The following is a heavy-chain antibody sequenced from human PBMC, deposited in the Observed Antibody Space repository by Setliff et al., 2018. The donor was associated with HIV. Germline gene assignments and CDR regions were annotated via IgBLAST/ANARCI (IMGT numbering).Heavy chain of an antibody. Sequence: SETLSLTCTVSGGSISSDNYYRTWIRQSAGKGLEWIGHIYTNGYTNYNPSLKSRVTTSFDTSQNQFSLKLSSVTAADTAVFYCARAPPGIQNDAFDIWGQGAMVTVSS. J-gene: IGHJ3*02. CDR1: GGSISSDNYY. CDR3: ARAPPGIQNDAFDI. CDR2: IYTNGYT. V-gene: IGHV4-61*09.